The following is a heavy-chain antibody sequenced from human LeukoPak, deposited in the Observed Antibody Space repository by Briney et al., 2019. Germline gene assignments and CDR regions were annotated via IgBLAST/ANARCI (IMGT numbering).Heavy chain of an antibody. D-gene: IGHD4-17*01. CDR2: INQDESSQ. CDR3: ARLGPVTKDNYFDY. V-gene: IGHV3-7*01. CDR1: GFTFSNYY. J-gene: IGHJ4*02. Sequence: GGSLRLSCVASGFTFSNYYMNWIRQAPGKGLEWVANINQDESSQYYVDAVRGRFTISRDNAKNSLNLQMNSLRGEDTAVYFCARLGPVTKDNYFDYWGQGTLVTVSS.